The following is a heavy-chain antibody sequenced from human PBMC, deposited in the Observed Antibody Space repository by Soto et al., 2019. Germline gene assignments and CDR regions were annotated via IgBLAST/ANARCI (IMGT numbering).Heavy chain of an antibody. J-gene: IGHJ4*02. Sequence: GGSLRLSCSASGFTFSSYAMHWVHQAPGKGLEYVSAISSNGGSTYYADSVKGRFTISRDNSKNTLYLQMSSLRAEDTAVYYCVKDGYSYGYPFDYWGQGTLVTVSS. CDR1: GFTFSSYA. CDR2: ISSNGGST. V-gene: IGHV3-64D*08. D-gene: IGHD5-18*01. CDR3: VKDGYSYGYPFDY.